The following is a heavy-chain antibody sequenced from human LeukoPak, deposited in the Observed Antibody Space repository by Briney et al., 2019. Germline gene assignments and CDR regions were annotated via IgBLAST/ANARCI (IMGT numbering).Heavy chain of an antibody. J-gene: IGHJ6*02. CDR3: ARGRVSVTGYYFAMDV. CDR2: INHSGST. CDR1: GKSFSGYY. Sequence: SETLPLTCTVYGKSFSGYYWTCIRQSPGKGLEWIGEINHSGSTNYNPSLKSRVSISIDTSKNHLSLKLNSVTAADTAVYYCARGRVSVTGYYFAMDVWGQGTTVTVSS. V-gene: IGHV4-34*01. D-gene: IGHD2-21*02.